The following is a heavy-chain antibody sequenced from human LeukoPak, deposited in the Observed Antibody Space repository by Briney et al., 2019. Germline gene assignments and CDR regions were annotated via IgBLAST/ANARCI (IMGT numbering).Heavy chain of an antibody. CDR2: INQDGSEK. CDR1: GFTFSSYW. D-gene: IGHD3-10*01. J-gene: IGHJ4*02. V-gene: IGHV3-7*01. CDR3: ARDRGSGSYEGYYFDY. Sequence: GGSLRLSCAASGFTFSSYWTSWVRQSPGTGLEWVASINQDGSEKYYVDSVKGRFTISRDNAKNSLYLQMNTLRVEDTAVYYCARDRGSGSYEGYYFDYWGQGTLVTVSS.